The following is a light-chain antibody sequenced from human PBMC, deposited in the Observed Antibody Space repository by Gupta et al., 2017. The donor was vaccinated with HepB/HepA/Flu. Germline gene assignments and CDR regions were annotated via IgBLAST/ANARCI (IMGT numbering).Light chain of an antibody. V-gene: IGLV4-60*03. Sequence: QLMVPQSSSASASLGSSVKLTGTLSSGYSHYSIGRHQQQPGQAPRFLLKFDIIGRYNTGSGTRFSFSNSGSAAALYLPISNVEAEDYYYYYSENWNRNMWGFGGGTKLTVL. CDR3: ENWNRNMWG. CDR2: FDIIGRY. J-gene: IGLJ2*01. CDR1: SGYSHYS.